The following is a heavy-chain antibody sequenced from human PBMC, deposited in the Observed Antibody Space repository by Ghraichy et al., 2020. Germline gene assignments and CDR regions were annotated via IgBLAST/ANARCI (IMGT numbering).Heavy chain of an antibody. J-gene: IGHJ6*03. CDR2: INPNSGGT. CDR3: ARDMRYSGYDFFGYYYYYMDV. CDR1: GYTFTGYY. Sequence: ASVKVSCKASGYTFTGYYMHWVRQAPGQGLEWMGRINPNSGGTNYAQKFQGRVTMTRDTSISTAYMELSRLRSDDTVVYYCARDMRYSGYDFFGYYYYYMDVWGKGTTVTVSS. D-gene: IGHD5-12*01. V-gene: IGHV1-2*05.